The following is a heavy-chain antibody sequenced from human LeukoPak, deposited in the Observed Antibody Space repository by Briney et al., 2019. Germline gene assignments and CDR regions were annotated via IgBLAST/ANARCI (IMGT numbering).Heavy chain of an antibody. CDR1: GGSFSGYY. Sequence: SETLSLTCAVYGGSFSGYYWSWIRQPPGKGLEWIGEINHSGSTNYNPSLKSRVTISADTSKNQFSLKLSSVTAADTAVYYCARGPTPVVDYWGQGTLVTVSS. CDR3: ARGPTPVVDY. V-gene: IGHV4-34*01. CDR2: INHSGST. J-gene: IGHJ4*02.